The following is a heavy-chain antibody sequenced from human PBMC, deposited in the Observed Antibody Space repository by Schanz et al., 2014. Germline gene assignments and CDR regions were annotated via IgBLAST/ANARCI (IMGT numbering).Heavy chain of an antibody. J-gene: IGHJ5*02. CDR2: IIPIHGIV. Sequence: QVQLVQSGAEVKKPGSSMKVSCKASGGTFSTYPINWLRQAPGQGLEWMGRIIPIHGIVNYAQRFQDRVRITADKSTSTAYMELSSLNSDDTAVYYCATLDYADSVSWGQGTLVTVSS. V-gene: IGHV1-69*04. D-gene: IGHD4-17*01. CDR1: GGTFSTYP. CDR3: ATLDYADSVS.